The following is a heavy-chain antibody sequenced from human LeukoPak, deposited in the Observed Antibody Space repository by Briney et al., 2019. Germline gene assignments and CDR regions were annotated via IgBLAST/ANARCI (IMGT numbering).Heavy chain of an antibody. CDR2: ISGRGDNT. CDR1: GFTFRTYA. CDR3: AKDQAALTGDSPWFDP. J-gene: IGHJ5*02. V-gene: IGHV3-23*01. Sequence: GGSLRLSCAASGFTFRTYAMSWVRQAPGEGLEWVSSISGRGDNTYYADSVKGRFTISRDNSKNTLFLQMNSLRDDDTAVYYCAKDQAALTGDSPWFDPWGQGTLVTVSS. D-gene: IGHD7-27*01.